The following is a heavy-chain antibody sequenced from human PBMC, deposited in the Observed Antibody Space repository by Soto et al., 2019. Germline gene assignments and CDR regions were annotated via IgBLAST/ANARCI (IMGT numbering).Heavy chain of an antibody. Sequence: QITLKESGPTLVKPTQTLTLTCTFSGFSLSTTGVGVGWIRQPPGKALEWLALIYWDDDKRYSPSLKSRLTITKVTSKNQVVLTMTSVDPVDTGTYFCAHRRVGRELDYWGQGTLVTASS. J-gene: IGHJ4*02. V-gene: IGHV2-5*02. CDR3: AHRRVGRELDY. CDR1: GFSLSTTGVG. D-gene: IGHD3-3*01. CDR2: IYWDDDK.